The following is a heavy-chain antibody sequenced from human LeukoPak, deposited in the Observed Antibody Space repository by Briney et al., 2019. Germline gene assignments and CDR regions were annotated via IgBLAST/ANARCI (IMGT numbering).Heavy chain of an antibody. Sequence: SETLSLTCTVSGGSISSGSYYWSWIRQPAGKGLEWIGRIYTSGSTNYNPSLESRVTISVDTSKNQFSLKLSSVTAADTAVYYCARDKVVVVPAALFDYYYYYMDVWGKGTTVTVSS. CDR1: GGSISSGSYY. V-gene: IGHV4-61*02. CDR2: IYTSGST. J-gene: IGHJ6*03. D-gene: IGHD2-2*01. CDR3: ARDKVVVVPAALFDYYYYYMDV.